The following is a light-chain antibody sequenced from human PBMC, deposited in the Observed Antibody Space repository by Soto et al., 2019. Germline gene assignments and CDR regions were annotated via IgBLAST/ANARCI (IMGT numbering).Light chain of an antibody. CDR1: QSVSSSY. CDR3: QQHGSSPWT. V-gene: IGKV3-20*01. CDR2: GAS. Sequence: EMVLTQSPGTLSLSPGERATLSCRASQSVSSSYLAWYQQKPGQAPRLLIYGASSRATGISDRFSGRGSGTDFTLTIRRLETEDFALYYCQQHGSSPWTFGHGTKVEIK. J-gene: IGKJ1*01.